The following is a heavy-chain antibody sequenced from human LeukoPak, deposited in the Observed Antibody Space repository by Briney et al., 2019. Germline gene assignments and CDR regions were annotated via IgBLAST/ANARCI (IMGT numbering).Heavy chain of an antibody. V-gene: IGHV1-8*01. CDR3: ARGKVGGSGSYYNEYNWFDP. CDR1: GYTFTSYD. J-gene: IGHJ5*02. Sequence: ASVEVSCKASGYTFTSYDINWVRQATGQGLEWMGWMNPNSGNTGYAQKFQGRVTMTRNTSISTAYMELSSLRSEDTAVYYCARGKVGGSGSYYNEYNWFDPWGQGTLVTVSS. CDR2: MNPNSGNT. D-gene: IGHD3-10*01.